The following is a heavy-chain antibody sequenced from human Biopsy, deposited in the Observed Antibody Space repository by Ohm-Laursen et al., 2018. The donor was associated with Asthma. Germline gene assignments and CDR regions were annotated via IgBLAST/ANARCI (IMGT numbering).Heavy chain of an antibody. J-gene: IGHJ6*02. D-gene: IGHD3-3*01. CDR3: ARRITIFGVVQKDHGMDA. CDR2: ISYGGKT. V-gene: IGHV4-39*01. CDR1: GGSMTPTSHY. Sequence: PGTLSLTCTVSGGSMTPTSHYWDWIRQAPGKGLEWIGYISYGGKTSYNPSLKNRVTISIDTSRNQFSPRLPSETAADTAVYFCARRITIFGVVQKDHGMDAWGQGTTVIVSS.